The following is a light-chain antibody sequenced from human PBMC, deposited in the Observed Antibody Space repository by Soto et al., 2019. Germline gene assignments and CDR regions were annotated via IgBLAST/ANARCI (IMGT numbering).Light chain of an antibody. Sequence: QSVLTQPPSASGTPGQRVTISCSGSGSNIGSYTVNWYQQLPGTAPKLLIYNNNERPSGVPDRFSGSKSGTSASLAIIGLQSEDEADYYCAAWDDSLRRVFGGGTKLTVL. V-gene: IGLV1-44*01. CDR1: GSNIGSYT. CDR2: NNN. J-gene: IGLJ3*02. CDR3: AAWDDSLRRV.